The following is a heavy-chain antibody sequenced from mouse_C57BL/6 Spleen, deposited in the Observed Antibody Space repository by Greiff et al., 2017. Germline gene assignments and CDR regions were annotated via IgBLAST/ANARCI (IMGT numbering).Heavy chain of an antibody. CDR1: GFNIKDYY. Sequence: VQLQQSGAELVRPGASVKLSCTASGFNIKDYYMHWVKQRPEQGLEWIGRIDPEDGDTEYAPKFQGKATMTADTSSNTAYLQLSSLTSEDTAVYYCTSGGFDYYAMDYWGQGTSVTVSS. CDR2: IDPEDGDT. J-gene: IGHJ4*01. V-gene: IGHV14-1*01. CDR3: TSGGFDYYAMDY.